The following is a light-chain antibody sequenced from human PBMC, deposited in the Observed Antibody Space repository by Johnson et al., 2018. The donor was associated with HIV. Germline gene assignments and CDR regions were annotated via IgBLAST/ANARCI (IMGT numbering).Light chain of an antibody. Sequence: QSVLTQPPSVSAAPGQKVTISCSGSSSNIGNNYVSWYQQLPGTAPKLLIYENNKRPSGIPDRFSGSKSDTSATLGITGLQTGDEAEYYCGTWDTSLSVYVFGTGTNVTGL. J-gene: IGLJ1*01. CDR3: GTWDTSLSVYV. V-gene: IGLV1-51*02. CDR2: ENN. CDR1: SSNIGNNY.